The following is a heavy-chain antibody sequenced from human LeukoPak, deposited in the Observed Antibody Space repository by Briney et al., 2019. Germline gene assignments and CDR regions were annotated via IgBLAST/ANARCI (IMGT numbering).Heavy chain of an antibody. V-gene: IGHV4-59*01. D-gene: IGHD2-8*01. CDR1: GGSFSGYY. CDR2: IYYSGST. Sequence: SETLSLTCAVYGGSFSGYYWSWIRQPPGKGLEWIGYIYYSGSTNYNPSLKSRVTISVDTSKNQFSLKLSSVTAADTAVYYCARGTRVYASGNWFDPWGQGTLVTVSS. J-gene: IGHJ5*02. CDR3: ARGTRVYASGNWFDP.